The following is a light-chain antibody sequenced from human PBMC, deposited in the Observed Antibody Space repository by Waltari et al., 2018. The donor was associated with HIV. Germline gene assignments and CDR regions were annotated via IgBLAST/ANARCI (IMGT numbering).Light chain of an antibody. CDR3: QQSYSAPRYT. CDR1: QSVGTY. Sequence: DIQMTQSPSFLSASVGDRVNLACRASQSVGTYVNWFQQRPGKAPILLIFDASNLQDGVPSRFSGSGSGTDFVLSISSLQPEDFATYYCQQSYSAPRYTFGQGTKLEI. CDR2: DAS. J-gene: IGKJ2*01. V-gene: IGKV1-39*01.